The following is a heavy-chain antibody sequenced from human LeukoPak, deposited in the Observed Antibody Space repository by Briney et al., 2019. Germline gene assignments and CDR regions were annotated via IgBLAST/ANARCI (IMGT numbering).Heavy chain of an antibody. D-gene: IGHD6-19*01. CDR3: AKLTSGWFEDF. CDR2: ISGSDGST. CDR1: GFTFSSYA. V-gene: IGHV3-23*01. Sequence: GGSLRLSCAASGFTFSSYAMHWVRQAPGKGLEWVSAISGSDGSTYYVDSVKGRFTISRDFSKNTLYLQMNSLRAEDTAVHYCAKLTSGWFEDFWGQGTLVTVSS. J-gene: IGHJ4*02.